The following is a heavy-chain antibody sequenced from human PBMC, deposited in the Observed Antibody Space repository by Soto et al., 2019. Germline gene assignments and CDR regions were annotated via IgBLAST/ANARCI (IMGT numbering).Heavy chain of an antibody. D-gene: IGHD4-17*01. J-gene: IGHJ4*02. CDR2: ISRSGNVI. Sequence: EVQLLESGGGLVQPGGSLRLSCAASGFAFSNYAVTWVRQAQGKGLEWVSSISRSGNVIYYADSVKGRFIISRDNSKNKLYLQMNSLRAEDTAMYYCAKDPNGDYIGAFDDWGQGTLVTDSS. CDR3: AKDPNGDYIGAFDD. V-gene: IGHV3-23*01. CDR1: GFAFSNYA.